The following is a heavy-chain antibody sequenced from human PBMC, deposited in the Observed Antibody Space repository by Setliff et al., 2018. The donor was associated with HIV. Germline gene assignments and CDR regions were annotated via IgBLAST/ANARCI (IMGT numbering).Heavy chain of an antibody. CDR1: GYTFSQYP. D-gene: IGHD2-2*01. CDR3: ARDRCNSVACYLYNWFDP. Sequence: ASVKVSCKASGYTFSQYPIHWVRQAPGQRPEWMGWINTGNGNTKYPQKFQDRVTITRDTSANTVYMEVSSLRSEDTAVYYCARDRCNSVACYLYNWFDPWGQGTLVTVSS. V-gene: IGHV1-3*04. J-gene: IGHJ5*02. CDR2: INTGNGNT.